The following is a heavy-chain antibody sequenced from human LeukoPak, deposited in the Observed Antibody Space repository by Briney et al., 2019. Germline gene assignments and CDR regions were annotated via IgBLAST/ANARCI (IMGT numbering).Heavy chain of an antibody. V-gene: IGHV3-74*01. CDR3: ARDKYGGNSSAFDI. D-gene: IGHD4-23*01. CDR2: IGTDGSRT. CDR1: GFTFSSYW. Sequence: GVSLRLSCAASGFTFSSYWMHWVRQVPGKGLVWVSRIGTDGSRTTYADYVRGRFTISRDNAKNTLYLQMNSLRAEDTAVYYCARDKYGGNSSAFDIWRQGTLVTVSS. J-gene: IGHJ3*02.